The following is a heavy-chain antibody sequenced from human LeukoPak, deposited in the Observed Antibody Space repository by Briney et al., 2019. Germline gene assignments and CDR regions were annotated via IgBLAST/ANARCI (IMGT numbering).Heavy chain of an antibody. V-gene: IGHV3-64*01. D-gene: IGHD1-14*01. J-gene: IGHJ3*02. Sequence: GGSLTLSCAASGCTFSNYAMHWIRQPPGKRLEYVSAISSNGGSTYYANAVKGRFTISRDKTKNTVYLKMGSLRAEDMAVYYCARETRRGDAFDIWGQGTMVTVSS. CDR1: GCTFSNYA. CDR2: ISSNGGST. CDR3: ARETRRGDAFDI.